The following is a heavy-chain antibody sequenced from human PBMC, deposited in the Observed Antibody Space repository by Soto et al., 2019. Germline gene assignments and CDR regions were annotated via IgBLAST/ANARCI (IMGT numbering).Heavy chain of an antibody. CDR1: GFTFSSYG. CDR3: ARGGEYHNWNYVNAFDI. D-gene: IGHD1-7*01. J-gene: IGHJ3*02. Sequence: QVQLVESGGGVVQPGRSLRLSCAASGFTFSSYGMHWVRQAPGKGLEWVAVIWYDGSNKYYADSVKGRFTISRDNSKNTLYLQRNSLRAEDTAVYYCARGGEYHNWNYVNAFDIWGQGTMVTVSS. V-gene: IGHV3-33*01. CDR2: IWYDGSNK.